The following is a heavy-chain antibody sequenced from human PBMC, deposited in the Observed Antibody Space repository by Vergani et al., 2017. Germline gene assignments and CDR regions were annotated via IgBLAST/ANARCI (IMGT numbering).Heavy chain of an antibody. D-gene: IGHD6-6*01. CDR2: IHNRGNT. J-gene: IGHJ4*02. Sequence: QVRLEESGPGLVKPSETLSLTCSVSGYSIGSDFYWAWIRQSPGEGLQGLTRIHNRGNTYHNPSPKIRISVSLATPKNRFSLNLTCVTATDTAVYYCARGSRAASYSWPDSWGQGTRVTVSS. V-gene: IGHV4-38-2*02. CDR1: GYSIGSDFY. CDR3: ARGSRAASYSWPDS.